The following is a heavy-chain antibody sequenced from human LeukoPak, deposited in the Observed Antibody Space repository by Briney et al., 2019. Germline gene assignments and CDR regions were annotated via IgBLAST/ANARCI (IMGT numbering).Heavy chain of an antibody. CDR2: INPNSGGT. CDR3: GRLYCSSTSCYDYYYYYYMDV. D-gene: IGHD2-2*01. CDR1: GYTFTGYY. V-gene: IGHV1-2*02. J-gene: IGHJ6*03. Sequence: GASVKVSCKASGYTFTGYYMHWVRQAPGQGLEWMGWINPNSGGTNYAQKFQGRVTMTRDTSISTAYMELSRLRSDDTAVYYCGRLYCSSTSCYDYYYYYYMDVWGKGTTVTISS.